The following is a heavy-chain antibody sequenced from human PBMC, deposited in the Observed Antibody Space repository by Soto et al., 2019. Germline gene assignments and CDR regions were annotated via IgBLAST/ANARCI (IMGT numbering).Heavy chain of an antibody. J-gene: IGHJ5*02. V-gene: IGHV4-39*01. D-gene: IGHD2-21*01. CDR3: ARLGAYYQSLDP. CDR1: GGSISSSDHY. CDR2: IYYSGST. Sequence: SETLSLTCTVSGGSISSSDHYWGWIRQPPGKGLEWIGSIYYSGSTYYNPSLKCQATIFVDTSKNQFSLKMSSVTASDTAVYYCARLGAYYQSLDPWGQGTVVTVSS.